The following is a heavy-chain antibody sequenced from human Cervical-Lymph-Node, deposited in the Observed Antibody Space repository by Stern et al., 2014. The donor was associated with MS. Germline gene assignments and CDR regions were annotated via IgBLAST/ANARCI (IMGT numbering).Heavy chain of an antibody. Sequence: QVQLVESGAEVRKPGASVKVSCKASGYTFTSYYMFWVRQAPGQGLEWMAIINPSGGTTDYAQKFQGRVTVTRDTSTSTVYMELRSLRSEDTAVYYCARRMSPCGMDVWGQGTTVTVSS. CDR3: ARRMSPCGMDV. CDR2: INPSGGTT. CDR1: GYTFTSYY. V-gene: IGHV1-46*01. J-gene: IGHJ6*02.